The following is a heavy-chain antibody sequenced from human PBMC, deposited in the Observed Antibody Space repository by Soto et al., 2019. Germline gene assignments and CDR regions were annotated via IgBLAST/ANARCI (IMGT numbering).Heavy chain of an antibody. CDR3: AKDNCISTSCYRLYNWFDP. J-gene: IGHJ5*02. D-gene: IGHD2-2*01. CDR2: ISYGGSNK. V-gene: IGHV3-30*18. Sequence: QVQLVESGGGVVQPGRSLRLSCAASGFTFSSYGMHWVRQAPGKGLEWVAVISYGGSNKYYADSVKGRFTISRDNSKNTLYLQMNNLRAEDTAVYYCAKDNCISTSCYRLYNWFDPWGQRTLVTVSS. CDR1: GFTFSSYG.